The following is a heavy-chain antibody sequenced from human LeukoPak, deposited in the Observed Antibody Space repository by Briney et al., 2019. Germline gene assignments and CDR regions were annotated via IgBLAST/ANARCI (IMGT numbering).Heavy chain of an antibody. Sequence: SETLSLTCTVSGGSISSSNAYWGWIRQPPGKGLEWIGSSYYSKNTYYNPALKSRGTISADTSKNHFSLTLGSVSATDTAVYYCASPRGFSYGYFDNWGQGTLVTVSS. CDR1: GGSISSSNAY. D-gene: IGHD5-18*01. J-gene: IGHJ4*02. CDR2: SYYSKNT. CDR3: ASPRGFSYGYFDN. V-gene: IGHV4-39*02.